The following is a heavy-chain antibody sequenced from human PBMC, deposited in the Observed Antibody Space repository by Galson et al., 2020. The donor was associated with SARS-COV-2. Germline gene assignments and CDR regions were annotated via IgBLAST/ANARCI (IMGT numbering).Heavy chain of an antibody. V-gene: IGHV4-31*11. J-gene: IGHJ6*02. CDR2: ISYSGST. CDR1: GGSISSGGHF. Sequence: SETLSLTCAVSGGSISSGGHFWTWIRQHPVRGLEFVGYISYSGSTYYNPSLSSRIIISIDTSENQFSLTLYSVTAADTAIYYCARVTRGMDVWGQGTTVTVSS. CDR3: ARVTRGMDV. D-gene: IGHD4-17*01.